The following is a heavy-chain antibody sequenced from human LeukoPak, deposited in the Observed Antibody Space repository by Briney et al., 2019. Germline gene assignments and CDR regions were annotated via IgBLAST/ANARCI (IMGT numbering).Heavy chain of an antibody. CDR2: IYYSGST. J-gene: IGHJ4*02. CDR1: GDSISNTNYY. V-gene: IGHV4-39*01. Sequence: SSETLSLTCTVTGDSISNTNYYWGWIRQTPEKGLEWIATIYYSGSTYYKPSLKSRATISVDTSKNQFSLRLHSVTASDTAVYYCARQSSGNHWAFDYWGQGTLVTVSS. D-gene: IGHD3-22*01. CDR3: ARQSSGNHWAFDY.